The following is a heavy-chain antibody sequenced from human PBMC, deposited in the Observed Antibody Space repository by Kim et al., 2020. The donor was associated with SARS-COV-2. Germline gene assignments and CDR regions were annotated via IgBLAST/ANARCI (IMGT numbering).Heavy chain of an antibody. V-gene: IGHV4-34*01. D-gene: IGHD2-2*01. Sequence: LKSRVTISVDTSKNQFSLKLSSVTAADTAVYYCARVRYCSSTSCYGIDYWGQGTLVTVSS. J-gene: IGHJ4*02. CDR3: ARVRYCSSTSCYGIDY.